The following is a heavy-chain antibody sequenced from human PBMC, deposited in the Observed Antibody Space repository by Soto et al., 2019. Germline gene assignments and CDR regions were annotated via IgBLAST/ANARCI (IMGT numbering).Heavy chain of an antibody. V-gene: IGHV3-23*01. Sequence: XGSLILSSAASGFTVGSYSMSWVRQAPGKGLEWVAFISGGGGTIYYAESVKGRFTISRDNSKSTVYLEMNSLRADDTAIYYCAKRTRELTIFDSWGQGTLVTVSS. J-gene: IGHJ4*02. CDR3: AKRTRELTIFDS. CDR1: GFTVGSYS. CDR2: ISGGGGTI. D-gene: IGHD3-3*01.